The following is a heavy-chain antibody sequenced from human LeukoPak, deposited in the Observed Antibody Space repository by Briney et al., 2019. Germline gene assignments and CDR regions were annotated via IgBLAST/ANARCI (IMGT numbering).Heavy chain of an antibody. V-gene: IGHV5-51*01. Sequence: TGESLKISCKGSGYSFTSYWIGWVRQMPGKGLEWMGIIYPGDSDTRYSPSFQGQVTISADKSISTANMQWNRLKDSDTAMYYCARGAWDVSGYSDGETDYWGQGTLVTVSS. CDR3: ARGAWDVSGYSDGETDY. J-gene: IGHJ4*02. CDR1: GYSFTSYW. D-gene: IGHD1-26*01. CDR2: IYPGDSDT.